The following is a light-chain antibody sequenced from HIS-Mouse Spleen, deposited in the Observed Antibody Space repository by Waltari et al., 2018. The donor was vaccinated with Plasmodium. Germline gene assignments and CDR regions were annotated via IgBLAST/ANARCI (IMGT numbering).Light chain of an antibody. CDR2: AAS. CDR1: QSISSY. CDR3: QQSYSTPWT. J-gene: IGKJ1*01. V-gene: IGKV1-39*01. Sequence: DIQLTPSPSSLSASVGDSVTITCRSSQSISSYVNWYQQKPGKAPKLLIYAASSLQSGVPSRFSGSGSGTDFTLTISSLQPEDFATYYCQQSYSTPWTFGQGTKVEIK.